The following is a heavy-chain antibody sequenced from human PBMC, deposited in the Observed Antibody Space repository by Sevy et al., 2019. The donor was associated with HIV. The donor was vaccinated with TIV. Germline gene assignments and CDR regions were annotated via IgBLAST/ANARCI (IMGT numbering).Heavy chain of an antibody. V-gene: IGHV3-7*01. Sequence: GGSLRLSCAASGFTFSSNWMSWVRQAPGKGLEWVANIRQDGSDNYYVDSMKGRFTISRDNAKNSLTLQMNSLRAEDTAVYYCARDTGGIGMDVWGQGTTVTVSS. J-gene: IGHJ6*02. CDR2: IRQDGSDN. CDR1: GFTFSSNW. D-gene: IGHD6-13*01. CDR3: ARDTGGIGMDV.